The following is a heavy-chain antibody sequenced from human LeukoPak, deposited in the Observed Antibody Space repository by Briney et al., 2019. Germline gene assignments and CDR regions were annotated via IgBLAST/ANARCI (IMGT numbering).Heavy chain of an antibody. D-gene: IGHD4-17*01. V-gene: IGHV3-30*18. Sequence: GGSLRLSCAASGFTFSSYGMHWVRQAPGKGLEWVAVISYDGSNKYYADSVKGRFTISRDNSKNTLYPQMNSLRAEDTAVYYCAKDYGDYVPDDYWGQGTLVTVSS. J-gene: IGHJ4*02. CDR1: GFTFSSYG. CDR3: AKDYGDYVPDDY. CDR2: ISYDGSNK.